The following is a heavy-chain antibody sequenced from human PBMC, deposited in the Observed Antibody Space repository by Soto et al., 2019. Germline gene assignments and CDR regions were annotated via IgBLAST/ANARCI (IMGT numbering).Heavy chain of an antibody. CDR1: GYTFTGYY. CDR3: ARGRAGFWSGYFTY. D-gene: IGHD3-3*01. Sequence: ASVNVSCKSSGYTFTGYYIHWVRQAPGQGLEWMGWINPNSGGTNYAQKFQGRVTMTRDTSISTAYMELSRLRSDDTAVYYCARGRAGFWSGYFTYWGQGTLVTVSS. J-gene: IGHJ4*02. CDR2: INPNSGGT. V-gene: IGHV1-2*02.